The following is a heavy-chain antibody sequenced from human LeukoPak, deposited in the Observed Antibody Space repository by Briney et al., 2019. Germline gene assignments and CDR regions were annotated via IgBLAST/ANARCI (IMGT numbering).Heavy chain of an antibody. CDR3: ARGQMYYDRLRSYWFDP. CDR1: GFTVSSNY. J-gene: IGHJ5*02. CDR2: IYSGGST. Sequence: GGSLRLSCAASGFTVSSNYMSWVRQAPGKGLEWVSVIYSGGSTYYADSVKGRFTISRDNSKNTLYLQMNSLRAEDTAVYYCARGQMYYDRLRSYWFDPWGQGTLVTVSS. D-gene: IGHD3-9*01. V-gene: IGHV3-53*01.